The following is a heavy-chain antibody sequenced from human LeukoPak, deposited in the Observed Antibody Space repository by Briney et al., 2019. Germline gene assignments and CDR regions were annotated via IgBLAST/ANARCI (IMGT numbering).Heavy chain of an antibody. Sequence: GGSLRLSCVASGFSFSNHWMTWVRQAPGKGLEWVANIKQDGSEKYYVDSVKGRFTISRDNTKNSLYLQMNSLRAEDTAVYYCATRPSSDYYLGVFDYWGQGAAVVVSS. V-gene: IGHV3-7*01. CDR1: GFSFSNHW. D-gene: IGHD3-22*01. CDR2: IKQDGSEK. CDR3: ATRPSSDYYLGVFDY. J-gene: IGHJ4*02.